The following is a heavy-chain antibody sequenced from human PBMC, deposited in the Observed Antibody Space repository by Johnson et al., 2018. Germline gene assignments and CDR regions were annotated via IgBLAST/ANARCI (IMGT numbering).Heavy chain of an antibody. CDR3: AGGHPYVSFGI. D-gene: IGHD3-10*02. CDR1: GGSINSYY. Sequence: QVQLQESGPGLVKPSETLSLTCTVSGGSINSYYWSWIRQPPGKGLEWIGYIYYRGGSNYNPSLKSRVNISVDTSKNQFSLGLSSVTAADTALYYCAGGHPYVSFGIWGQGTMVTVSS. J-gene: IGHJ3*02. CDR2: IYYRGGS. V-gene: IGHV4-59*01.